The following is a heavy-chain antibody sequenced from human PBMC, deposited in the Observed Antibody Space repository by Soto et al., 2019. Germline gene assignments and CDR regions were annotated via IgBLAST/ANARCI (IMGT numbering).Heavy chain of an antibody. J-gene: IGHJ4*02. V-gene: IGHV1-18*01. D-gene: IGHD3-10*01. CDR3: ARDRYYGSGGIDY. CDR2: ISTDNGDT. CDR1: GYTFTSYG. Sequence: QVQLVQSGAEVEKPGASVKVSCKASGYTFTSYGISWVRQAPGQGLEWMGWISTDNGDTIYAQNLQGRVTMTTDTSTSTAFVELRSLRSDDTALYYCARDRYYGSGGIDYWGQGTLVTVSS.